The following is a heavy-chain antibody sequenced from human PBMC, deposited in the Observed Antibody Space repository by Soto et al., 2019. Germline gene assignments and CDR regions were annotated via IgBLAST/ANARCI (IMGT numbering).Heavy chain of an antibody. CDR1: GYTFTSYA. CDR2: INAGNGNT. V-gene: IGHV1-3*01. D-gene: IGHD3-3*01. Sequence: GASVKVSCKASGYTFTSYAMHWVRQAPGQRLEWMGWINAGNGNTKYSQKFQGRVTITRDTSASTAYMELSSLRSEDTAVYYCARFQAVSETIFGERYYYYGMDVWGQGTTVTVSS. CDR3: ARFQAVSETIFGERYYYYGMDV. J-gene: IGHJ6*02.